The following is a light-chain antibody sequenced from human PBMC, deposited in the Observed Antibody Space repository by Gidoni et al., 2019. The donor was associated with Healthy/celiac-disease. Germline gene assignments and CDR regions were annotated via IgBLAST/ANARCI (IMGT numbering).Light chain of an antibody. CDR1: QSVSSY. CDR2: DAS. J-gene: IGKJ4*01. Sequence: EIVLTQSPATLSLSPGERATLSCSASQSVSSYLAWYQQKPGQAPRLLIYDASNRATGIPARLSGSGSGTDFKLTISSLEPEDVAVYYCQQRSNWPTLTFGGGTKVEIK. CDR3: QQRSNWPTLT. V-gene: IGKV3-11*01.